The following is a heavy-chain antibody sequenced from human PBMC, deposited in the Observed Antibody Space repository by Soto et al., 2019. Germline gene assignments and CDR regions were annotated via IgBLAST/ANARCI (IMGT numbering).Heavy chain of an antibody. CDR1: GGSISSGGYY. Sequence: SETLSLTCTVSGGSISSGGYYWSWIRQHPGKGLEWIGYIYYSGSTYYNPSLKSRVTISVDTSKNQFSLKLSSVTAADTAVYYCARDGGHCSSTSCYDQETQSYYYYMDVWGKGTTVTVSS. V-gene: IGHV4-31*03. CDR2: IYYSGST. CDR3: ARDGGHCSSTSCYDQETQSYYYYMDV. J-gene: IGHJ6*03. D-gene: IGHD2-2*01.